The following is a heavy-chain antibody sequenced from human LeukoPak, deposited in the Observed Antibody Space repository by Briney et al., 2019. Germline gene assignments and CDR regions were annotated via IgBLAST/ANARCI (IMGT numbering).Heavy chain of an antibody. CDR1: GFTFSSYA. J-gene: IGHJ4*02. CDR2: IRYDGSNK. Sequence: PGGSLRLSCAASGFTFSSYAMSWVRQAPGKGLEWVAFIRYDGSNKYYADSVKGRFTISRDNSKNTLYLQMNSLRAEDTAVYYCAKDREYYGSGSYYNILDYWGQGTLVTVSS. V-gene: IGHV3-30*02. CDR3: AKDREYYGSGSYYNILDY. D-gene: IGHD3-10*01.